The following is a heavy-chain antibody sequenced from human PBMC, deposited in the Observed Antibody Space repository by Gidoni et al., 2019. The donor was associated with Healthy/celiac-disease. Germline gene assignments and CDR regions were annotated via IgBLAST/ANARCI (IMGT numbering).Heavy chain of an antibody. V-gene: IGHV4-39*01. CDR1: GCSISSSSYY. Sequence: QLQLQESGPGLVTPSETLSLTCTVSGCSISSSSYYWGWIRQPPGKGLEWIGSIYYSGSTYYNPSLKSRVTISVDTSKNQFSLKLSSVTAADTAVYYCARRRGAGYIFNSGFDYWGQGTLVTVSS. D-gene: IGHD5-12*01. CDR2: IYYSGST. J-gene: IGHJ4*02. CDR3: ARRRGAGYIFNSGFDY.